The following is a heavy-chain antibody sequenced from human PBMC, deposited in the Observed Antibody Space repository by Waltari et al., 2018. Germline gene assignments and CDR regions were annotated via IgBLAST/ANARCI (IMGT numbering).Heavy chain of an antibody. D-gene: IGHD2-15*01. Sequence: QVQLQESGPGLVKPSETLSLTCAVSGYSISSGYYWGWIRQPPGKGLEWIGSIYHSGSTYYNPSLKSRVTISVDTSKNQFSLKLSSVTAADTAVYYCARGISPHAFDIWGQGTMVTVSS. CDR2: IYHSGST. CDR1: GYSISSGYY. CDR3: ARGISPHAFDI. V-gene: IGHV4-38-2*01. J-gene: IGHJ3*02.